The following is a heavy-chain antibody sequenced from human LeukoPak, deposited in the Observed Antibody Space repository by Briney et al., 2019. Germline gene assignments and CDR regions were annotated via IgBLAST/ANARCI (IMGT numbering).Heavy chain of an antibody. V-gene: IGHV3-30*02. J-gene: IGHJ4*02. CDR1: GFTFSGSG. CDR2: IRYDGSNK. CDR3: ARDYDFWSGYYSPTRGYFGY. D-gene: IGHD3-3*01. Sequence: GGSLRLSCAASGFTFSGSGMHWVRQAPGKGLEWVTFIRYDGSNKYYTDSVKGRFTISRDNSKNTLYLQMDSLRAEDTAVYYCARDYDFWSGYYSPTRGYFGYWGQGTLVTVSS.